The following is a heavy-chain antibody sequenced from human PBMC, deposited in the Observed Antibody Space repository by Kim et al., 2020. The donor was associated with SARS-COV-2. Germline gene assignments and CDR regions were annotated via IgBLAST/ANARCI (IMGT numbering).Heavy chain of an antibody. CDR2: ISAYNGNT. CDR3: ARVVVVGPVEYSSNTGGMDV. V-gene: IGHV1-18*01. J-gene: IGHJ6*02. Sequence: ASVKVSCKASGYTFTSYGISWVRQAPGQGLEWMGWISAYNGNTNYAQKLQGRVTMTTDTSTSTAYMELRSLRSDDTAVYYCARVVVVGPVEYSSNTGGMDVWGQGTTVTVSS. CDR1: GYTFTSYG. D-gene: IGHD6-6*01.